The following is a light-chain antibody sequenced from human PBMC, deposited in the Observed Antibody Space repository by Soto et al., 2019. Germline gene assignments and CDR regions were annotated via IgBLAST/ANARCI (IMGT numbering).Light chain of an antibody. V-gene: IGKV3-15*01. CDR3: HQYNTWPPWT. CDR2: RAS. Sequence: IVLTQSPATLSVSPGERVALSCRASQSHNTNLAWYQHKPVQPRRVLIYRASTSATGVAARFSGSGSGTEFSLPISSLQSEDFAVYYCHQYNTWPPWTFGPGTK. J-gene: IGKJ1*01. CDR1: QSHNTN.